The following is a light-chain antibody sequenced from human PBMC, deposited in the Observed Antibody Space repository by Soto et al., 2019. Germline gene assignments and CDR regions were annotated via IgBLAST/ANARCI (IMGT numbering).Light chain of an antibody. CDR1: QSVSSN. V-gene: IGKV3-20*01. Sequence: EIVLTQSPATLSLSPGERATLSCRASQSVSSNLAWYQQKPGQAPRLLIHGASSRVTGIPDRFSGSGSGTDFTLTITRLEPEDFAVYYCQQYQSLTFGGGTKVDIK. J-gene: IGKJ4*01. CDR2: GAS. CDR3: QQYQSLT.